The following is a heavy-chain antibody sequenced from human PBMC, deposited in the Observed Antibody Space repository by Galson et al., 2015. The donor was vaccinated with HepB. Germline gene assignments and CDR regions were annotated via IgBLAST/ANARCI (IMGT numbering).Heavy chain of an antibody. CDR3: ARDQYRVHMDV. D-gene: IGHD1-1*01. Sequence: SLRLSCAASGFTFSSYSMNWVRQAPGKGLEWVSSISSSSSYVYYADSVKGRSTISRDNAKNSLYLQMNSLRAEDTAVYYCARDQYRVHMDVWGQGTTVTVSS. V-gene: IGHV3-21*01. CDR2: ISSSSSYV. J-gene: IGHJ6*02. CDR1: GFTFSSYS.